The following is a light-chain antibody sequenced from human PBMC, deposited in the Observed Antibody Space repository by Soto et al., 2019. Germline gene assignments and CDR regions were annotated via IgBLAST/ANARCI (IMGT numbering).Light chain of an antibody. CDR3: QQGDSTPLT. Sequence: DIQLTQSPSALSASVGDGVTITCRASQGNNYLNWYQQKSGKAPTLLIYASYHFQSGVPSRFSGSGSRTDFTLTNNNLQPEDFAIYYCQQGDSTPLTFGGGTKVDIK. CDR2: ASY. V-gene: IGKV1-39*01. CDR1: QGNNY. J-gene: IGKJ4*01.